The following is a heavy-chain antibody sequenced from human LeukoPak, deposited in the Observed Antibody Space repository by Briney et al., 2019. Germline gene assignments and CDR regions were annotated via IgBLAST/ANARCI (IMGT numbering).Heavy chain of an antibody. CDR1: GFTFSSYN. CDR3: AILATEHDHVTHYFDY. Sequence: KAGGSLRLSCAASGFTFSSYNFNWVRQAPGKGLEWVSSISTSSSYIYYADSLKGRFTISRDNAKNSLYLQMNSLRAEDTAVYYCAILATEHDHVTHYFDYWGQGTLVTVSS. CDR2: ISTSSSYI. J-gene: IGHJ4*02. D-gene: IGHD6-13*01. V-gene: IGHV3-21*01.